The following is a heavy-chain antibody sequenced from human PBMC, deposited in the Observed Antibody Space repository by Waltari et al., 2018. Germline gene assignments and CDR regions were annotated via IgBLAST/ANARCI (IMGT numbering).Heavy chain of an antibody. D-gene: IGHD3-3*02. Sequence: QVQLQQWGAGLLKPSETLSLTCAVYGGSFSGYYWSWIRQPPGKGRGWIGEINHSGRTNYNPSLKSRVTISVDTFKNQFSLKLSSVTAADTAVYYCARGGHFWSGYYRLDYWGQGTLVTVSS. CDR2: INHSGRT. J-gene: IGHJ4*02. V-gene: IGHV4-34*01. CDR1: GGSFSGYY. CDR3: ARGGHFWSGYYRLDY.